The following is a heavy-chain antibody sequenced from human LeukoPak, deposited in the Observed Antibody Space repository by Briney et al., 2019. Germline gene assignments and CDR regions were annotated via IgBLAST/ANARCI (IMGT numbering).Heavy chain of an antibody. CDR1: GVTFSSYG. D-gene: IGHD5-12*01. V-gene: IGHV3-30*03. CDR2: ISSDGNDK. CDR3: TTKVIRGNSGDDYDD. Sequence: GGSLRLSCAASGVTFSSYGMHWVRQAPGKGLEWVALISSDGNDKLYGDSVKGRLTISRDDSKSTLYLQMNSLRAEDTAVYYCTTKVIRGNSGDDYDDWGQGTLVTVSS. J-gene: IGHJ4*02.